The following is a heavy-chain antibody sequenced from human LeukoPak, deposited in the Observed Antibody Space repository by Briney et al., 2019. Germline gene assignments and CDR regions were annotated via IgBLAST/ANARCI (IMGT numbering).Heavy chain of an antibody. CDR1: GYTFSSYW. V-gene: IGHV5-51*01. J-gene: IGHJ4*02. CDR3: ARHYSRNDPVDY. Sequence: GESLKISCKGSGYTFSSYWIGWVRQMPGKGLEWMGIIYPGDSDTRYSPSLQGQVTISADKSISTAYLQWSSLKASDTAMYYCARHYSRNDPVDYWGQGTLVTVSS. D-gene: IGHD1-1*01. CDR2: IYPGDSDT.